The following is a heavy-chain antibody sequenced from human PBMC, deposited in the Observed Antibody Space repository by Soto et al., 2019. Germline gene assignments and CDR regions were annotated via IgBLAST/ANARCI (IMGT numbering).Heavy chain of an antibody. CDR2: ISYDGSNK. V-gene: IGHV3-30-3*01. Sequence: QVQLVESGGGVVQPGRSLRLSCAASGFTFSSYAMHWVRQAPGKGLEWVAVISYDGSNKYYADSVKGRFTISRDNSKNTLYLQTNSLRAEDTAVYYCARSSHYGGNANFDYWGQGTLVTVSS. D-gene: IGHD4-17*01. J-gene: IGHJ4*02. CDR1: GFTFSSYA. CDR3: ARSSHYGGNANFDY.